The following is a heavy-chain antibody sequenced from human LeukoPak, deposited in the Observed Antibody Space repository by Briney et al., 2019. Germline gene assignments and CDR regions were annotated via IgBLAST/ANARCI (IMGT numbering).Heavy chain of an antibody. V-gene: IGHV3-30*18. D-gene: IGHD3-22*01. CDR3: AKVFIGSRYDRGFDY. J-gene: IGHJ4*02. CDR2: ISDDGTDT. CDR1: GFHFRTFG. Sequence: GGSPRLSCAASGFHFRTFGMHWVRQAPGKGLEWVARISDDGTDTDYGDSVKGRFTVSRDNAKKTLYLQMDRLRAEDTAIYYCAKVFIGSRYDRGFDYWGQGTLVTVSS.